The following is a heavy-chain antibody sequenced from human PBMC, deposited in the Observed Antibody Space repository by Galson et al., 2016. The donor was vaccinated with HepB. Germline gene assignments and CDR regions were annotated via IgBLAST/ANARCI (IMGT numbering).Heavy chain of an antibody. V-gene: IGHV5-51*01. J-gene: IGHJ4*02. CDR1: GYSFSDYW. CDR3: ARLQGSGWCYFDY. CDR2: IYPGDSDT. D-gene: IGHD6-19*01. Sequence: QSGAEVKKPGESLKISCKGSGYSFSDYWIGWVRQMPGKGLEWMGMIYPGDSDTRKSPSFQGQVTISADKSISTVYLQWSSLKASDTAIYYCARLQGSGWCYFDYWGQGTLVTVSS.